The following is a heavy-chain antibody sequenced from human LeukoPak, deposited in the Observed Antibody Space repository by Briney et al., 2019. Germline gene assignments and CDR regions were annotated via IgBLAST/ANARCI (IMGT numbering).Heavy chain of an antibody. J-gene: IGHJ3*02. D-gene: IGHD3-10*01. CDR3: AREHGVLLWFGELWGAFDI. CDR2: IYYSGST. CDR1: GGSISSGGYY. Sequence: SETLSLTCTVSGGSISSGGYYWSWIRQHPGRGLEWIGYIYYSGSTYYNPSLKSRVTISVDTSKNQFSLKLSSVTAADTPVYYCAREHGVLLWFGELWGAFDIWGQGTMVTVSS. V-gene: IGHV4-31*03.